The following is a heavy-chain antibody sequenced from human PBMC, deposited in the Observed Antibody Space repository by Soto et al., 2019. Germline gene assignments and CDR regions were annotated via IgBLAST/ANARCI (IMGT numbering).Heavy chain of an antibody. J-gene: IGHJ6*02. Sequence: PSETLSLTCTVSGGSVSSGSYYWSWIRQPPGKGLEWIGYIYYSGSTNYNPSLKSRVTISVDTSKNQFSLKLSSVTAADTAVYYCARDRVVVTAVYYYYVMDVWGQGTTVTVSS. D-gene: IGHD2-21*02. V-gene: IGHV4-61*01. CDR3: ARDRVVVTAVYYYYVMDV. CDR2: IYYSGST. CDR1: GGSVSSGSYY.